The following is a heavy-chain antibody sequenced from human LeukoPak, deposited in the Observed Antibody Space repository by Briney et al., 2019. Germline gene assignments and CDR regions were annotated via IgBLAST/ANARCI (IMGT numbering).Heavy chain of an antibody. J-gene: IGHJ3*02. CDR1: GGSFSGYY. Sequence: PSETLSLTCAVYGGSFSGYYWSWIRQPPGKGLEWIGEINHSGSTNYNPSLKSRVTISVDTSKNQFSLKLSSVTAADTAVYYCARVGIDDAFDIWGQGTMVTVSS. D-gene: IGHD2/OR15-2a*01. V-gene: IGHV4-34*01. CDR2: INHSGST. CDR3: ARVGIDDAFDI.